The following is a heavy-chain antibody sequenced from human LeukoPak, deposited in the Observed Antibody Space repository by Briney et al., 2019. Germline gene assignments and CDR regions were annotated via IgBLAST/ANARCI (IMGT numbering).Heavy chain of an antibody. Sequence: SVKVSCKASGGTFSSYAISWVRQAPGQGLEWMGGIIPIFGTANYAQKFQGRVTITADESTSTAYMELSSLRSEDTAVYYCAAGAEDQLLSHFDYWGQGTLVTVSS. CDR2: IIPIFGTA. CDR3: AAGAEDQLLSHFDY. D-gene: IGHD2-2*01. J-gene: IGHJ4*02. CDR1: GGTFSSYA. V-gene: IGHV1-69*13.